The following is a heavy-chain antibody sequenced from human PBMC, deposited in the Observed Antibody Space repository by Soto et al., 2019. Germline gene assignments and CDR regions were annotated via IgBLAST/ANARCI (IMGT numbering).Heavy chain of an antibody. Sequence: GGSLRLSCAASGFTFSSYSMNWVRQAPGKGLEWVSSISSSSSYIYYADSVKGRFTISRDNAKNSLYQQMNSLRAEDTAVYYCAKLWFGELQPQAFDIWGQGTMVTVSS. J-gene: IGHJ3*02. CDR3: AKLWFGELQPQAFDI. V-gene: IGHV3-21*01. CDR2: ISSSSSYI. D-gene: IGHD3-10*01. CDR1: GFTFSSYS.